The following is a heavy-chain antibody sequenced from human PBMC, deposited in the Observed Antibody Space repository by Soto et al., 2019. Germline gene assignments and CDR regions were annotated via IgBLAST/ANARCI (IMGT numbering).Heavy chain of an antibody. Sequence: SETLSLTCAVSGDSIINSHWWNWVRQPPGKGLEWIGEIYHTGSTNYNPSLKSRVTISVDRSKNQFSLKLSSVTAADTAVYYCARGVYDYDSSGYSVFDYWGQGTLVTVSS. D-gene: IGHD3-22*01. CDR1: GDSIINSHW. J-gene: IGHJ4*02. V-gene: IGHV4-4*02. CDR2: IYHTGST. CDR3: ARGVYDYDSSGYSVFDY.